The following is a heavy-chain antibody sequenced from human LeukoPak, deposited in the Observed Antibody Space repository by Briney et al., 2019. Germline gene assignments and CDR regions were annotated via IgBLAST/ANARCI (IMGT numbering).Heavy chain of an antibody. J-gene: IGHJ6*03. CDR2: MYYSGST. CDR1: GGSISSSSYY. CDR3: ARLGYCSSTSCFGFGLYYYYYYMDV. V-gene: IGHV4-39*01. Sequence: SETLSLTCTVSGGSISSSSYYWGWIRQPPGKGLEWIGSMYYSGSTYYNPSLKSRVTISVDTSKNQFSLKLSSVTAADTAVYYCARLGYCSSTSCFGFGLYYYYYYMDVWGKGTTVTVSS. D-gene: IGHD2-2*01.